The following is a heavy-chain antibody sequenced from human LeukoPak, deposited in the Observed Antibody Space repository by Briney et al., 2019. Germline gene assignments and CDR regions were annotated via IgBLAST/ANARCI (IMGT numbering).Heavy chain of an antibody. D-gene: IGHD1-1*01. CDR2: INPSGGST. CDR1: GYTFTSYY. CDR3: ARDGWNDENYYYYYMDV. Sequence: ASVKVSCKASGYTFTSYYMHWVRQAPGQGLEWMGIINPSGGSTSYAQKFQGRVTMTRDTSTSTVYMELSSLRSEDTAVYYCARDGWNDENYYYYYMDVWGKGTTVTVSS. J-gene: IGHJ6*03. V-gene: IGHV1-46*01.